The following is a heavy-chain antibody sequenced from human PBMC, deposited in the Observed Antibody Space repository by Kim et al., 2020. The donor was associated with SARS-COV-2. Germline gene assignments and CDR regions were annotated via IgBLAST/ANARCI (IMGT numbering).Heavy chain of an antibody. J-gene: IGHJ4*02. CDR1: GFTFSSYS. CDR2: ISSSSSYI. V-gene: IGHV3-21*01. CDR3: ARWGVTLNYDFWSGYYPNPCDY. D-gene: IGHD3-3*01. Sequence: GGSLRLSCAASGFTFSSYSMNWVRQAPGKGLEWVSSISSSSSYIYYADSVKGRFTISRDNAKNSLYLQMNSLRAEDTAVYYCARWGVTLNYDFWSGYYPNPCDYWGQGTLVTVSS.